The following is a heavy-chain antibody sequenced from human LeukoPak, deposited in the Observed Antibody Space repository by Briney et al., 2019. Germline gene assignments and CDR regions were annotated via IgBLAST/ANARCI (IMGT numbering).Heavy chain of an antibody. V-gene: IGHV4-61*01. J-gene: IGHJ6*03. Sequence: PSETLSLTCTVSGGSISSSSYYWGWIRQPPGKGLEWIGYIYYSGSTNYNPSLKSRVTISVDTSKNQFSLKLSSVTAADTAVYYCARDSQYYYYMDVWGKGTTVTVSS. CDR2: IYYSGST. CDR3: ARDSQYYYYMDV. CDR1: GGSISSSSYY.